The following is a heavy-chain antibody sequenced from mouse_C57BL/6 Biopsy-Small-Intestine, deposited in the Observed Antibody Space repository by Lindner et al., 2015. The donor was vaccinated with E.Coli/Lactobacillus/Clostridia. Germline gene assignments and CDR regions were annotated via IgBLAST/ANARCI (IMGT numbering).Heavy chain of an antibody. Sequence: QLQEVWGVRLVRPGASVTLSCKASGYTFTDYEMHWVKQTPVHGLEWIGAIDPETGGTAYNQKFKGKAILTADKSSSTAYMELRSLTSEDSAVYYCTRGDGYYFTWFAYWGQGTLVTVSA. J-gene: IGHJ3*01. CDR2: IDPETGGT. CDR1: GYTFTDYE. V-gene: IGHV1-15*01. CDR3: TRGDGYYFTWFAY. D-gene: IGHD2-3*01.